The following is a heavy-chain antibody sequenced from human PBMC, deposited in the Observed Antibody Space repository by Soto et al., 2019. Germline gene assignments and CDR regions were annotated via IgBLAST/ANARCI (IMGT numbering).Heavy chain of an antibody. J-gene: IGHJ4*02. CDR2: IVVGSGNT. Sequence: ASSPVSWKASGYTNTSSAMSWVRPDSGQRLEWIGWIVVGSGNTNYAQKFQERVTITRDMSTTTAYLELRSLRSDDTAVYYCVRQYYDFWTDYPDSDYWGQRTPVTVS. CDR3: VRQYYDFWTDYPDSDY. CDR1: GYTNTSSA. D-gene: IGHD3-3*01. V-gene: IGHV1-58*02.